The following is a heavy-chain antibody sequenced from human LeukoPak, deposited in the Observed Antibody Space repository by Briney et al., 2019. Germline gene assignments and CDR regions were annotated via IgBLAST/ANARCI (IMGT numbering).Heavy chain of an antibody. CDR3: AKDPRPSPGSIDY. CDR2: ISWNSGSI. V-gene: IGHV3-9*01. D-gene: IGHD3-10*01. CDR1: GFTFDDYA. Sequence: PGRSLRLSCAASGFTFDDYAMHWVRQAPGKGLEWVSGISWNSGSIGYADSVKGRFTISRDNAKNSLYLQMNSLRAEDTALYYCAKDPRPSPGSIDYWGQGTLVTVSS. J-gene: IGHJ4*02.